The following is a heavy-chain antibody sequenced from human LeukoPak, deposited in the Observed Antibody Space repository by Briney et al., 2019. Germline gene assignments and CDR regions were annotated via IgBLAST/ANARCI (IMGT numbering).Heavy chain of an antibody. D-gene: IGHD6-13*01. J-gene: IGHJ4*02. CDR3: AYSSSWSLFDY. V-gene: IGHV3-23*01. Sequence: GGSLRLSCAASGFTFSSYAMSWVRQAPGKGLEWVSAISGSGGSTYYADSVKGRFTISRDNAKNSLYLQMNSLRAEDTAVYYCAYSSSWSLFDYWGQGTLVTVSS. CDR2: ISGSGGST. CDR1: GFTFSSYA.